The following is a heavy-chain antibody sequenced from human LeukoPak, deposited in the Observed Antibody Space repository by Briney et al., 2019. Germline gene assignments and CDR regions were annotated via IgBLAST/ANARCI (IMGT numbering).Heavy chain of an antibody. Sequence: GGSLRLSCAASGCTFSSYSMNWVRQAPGKGLEWVSSISSSSSYIYYADSVKGRFTISRDNAKNSLYLQMNSLRAEDTAVYYCAREQIAVAGFDYWGQGTLVTVSS. D-gene: IGHD6-19*01. CDR2: ISSSSSYI. J-gene: IGHJ4*02. CDR3: AREQIAVAGFDY. CDR1: GCTFSSYS. V-gene: IGHV3-21*01.